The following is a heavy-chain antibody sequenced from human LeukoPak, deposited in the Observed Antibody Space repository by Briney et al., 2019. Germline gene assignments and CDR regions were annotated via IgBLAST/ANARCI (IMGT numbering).Heavy chain of an antibody. D-gene: IGHD2-21*02. J-gene: IGHJ4*02. CDR1: GFTFSSYE. CDR2: ISTSGTTI. Sequence: PGGSLRLSCSASGFTFSSYEMNWVRQAPGKGLEWLSYISTSGTTIFYAESLKGRFTISRDNAKNSLWLQMNSLRAEDTAVYYCGRVAYENCGGDCYSFPDYWGQGTLVTVSS. CDR3: GRVAYENCGGDCYSFPDY. V-gene: IGHV3-48*03.